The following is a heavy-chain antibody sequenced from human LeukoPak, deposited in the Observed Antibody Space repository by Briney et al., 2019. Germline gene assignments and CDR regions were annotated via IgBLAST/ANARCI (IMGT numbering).Heavy chain of an antibody. Sequence: GASVKVSCKVSGYTLTELSMHWVRQAPGKGLEWMGGFDPEDGETIYAQKFQGRVTMTEDTSTDTAYMELSSLRSEDTTVYYCATSHSSSSSHFDYWGQGTLLTVSS. V-gene: IGHV1-24*01. J-gene: IGHJ4*02. D-gene: IGHD6-6*01. CDR2: FDPEDGET. CDR1: GYTLTELS. CDR3: ATSHSSSSSHFDY.